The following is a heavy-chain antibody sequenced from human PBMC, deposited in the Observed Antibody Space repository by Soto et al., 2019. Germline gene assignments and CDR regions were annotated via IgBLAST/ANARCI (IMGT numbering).Heavy chain of an antibody. J-gene: IGHJ1*01. CDR2: ISSSGGST. V-gene: IGHV3-23*01. Sequence: EVQLLESGGGLVQPGGSLRLSCAASGFSFSNYGMTWVRQAPGKGLEWGSVISSSGGSTYYADSVKGRFTISRDNSRTILYLEMNTLRAEDTAVYYCAKCSSTNCRKEFFQYGGQGTLVTVSS. CDR1: GFSFSNYG. CDR3: AKCSSTNCRKEFFQY. D-gene: IGHD7-27*01.